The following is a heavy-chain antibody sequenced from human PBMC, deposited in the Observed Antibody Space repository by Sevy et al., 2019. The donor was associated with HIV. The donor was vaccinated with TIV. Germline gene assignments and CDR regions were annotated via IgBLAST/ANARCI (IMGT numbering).Heavy chain of an antibody. Sequence: GGSLRLSCAASGFPFSSYAMNWVRQGPGKGLEWVSATGGRGGATYYADSVKGRFTISRDNSKNTLYLQMDSLRAEDPAVYYCAKDVVAVVGDAFDVWGQGTMVTVSS. V-gene: IGHV3-23*01. J-gene: IGHJ3*01. D-gene: IGHD2-15*01. CDR3: AKDVVAVVGDAFDV. CDR1: GFPFSSYA. CDR2: TGGRGGAT.